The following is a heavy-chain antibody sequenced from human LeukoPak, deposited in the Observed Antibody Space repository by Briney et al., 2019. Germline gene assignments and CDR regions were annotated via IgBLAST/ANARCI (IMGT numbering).Heavy chain of an antibody. CDR2: ISAYNGDT. CDR3: ARDLNDSSGWSDY. CDR1: GYTFSTYD. V-gene: IGHV1-18*01. D-gene: IGHD3-22*01. Sequence: ASVKVSCKASGYTFSTYDISWVRQAPGQGLEWMGWISAYNGDTNYAQKLRGRVTMTTDTSTSTAYMELRSLRSDDTAVYYCARDLNDSSGWSDYWGQGTLVTVSS. J-gene: IGHJ4*02.